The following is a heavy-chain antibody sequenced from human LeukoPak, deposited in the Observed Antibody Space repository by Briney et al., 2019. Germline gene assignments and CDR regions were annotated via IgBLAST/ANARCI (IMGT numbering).Heavy chain of an antibody. CDR2: INHSGST. Sequence: SETLSLTCAVYGGTFSGYYWSWVRQAPGKGLEWMGEINHSGSTNYNTSLKTRVTISVDTSTTQFSLKLSSVPAADTAVYYCARGSDGVVPAATLRAHWFDPWGQGTLVTVSS. CDR1: GGTFSGYY. CDR3: ARGSDGVVPAATLRAHWFDP. D-gene: IGHD2-2*01. J-gene: IGHJ5*02. V-gene: IGHV4-34*01.